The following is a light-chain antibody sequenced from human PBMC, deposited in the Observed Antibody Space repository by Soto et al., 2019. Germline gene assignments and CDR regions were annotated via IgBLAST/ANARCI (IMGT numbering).Light chain of an antibody. CDR3: QSYGDNNQV. V-gene: IGLV6-57*02. CDR1: SGSIASNY. CDR2: EDN. Sequence: VTQPHSVSESPGKTVTISCTGSSGSIASNYVQWFQQRPGSAPTTVIYEDNKRPSGVPDRFSGSIDSSSNSASLTISGLKTEDEADYYCQSYGDNNQVFGGGTKLTVL. J-gene: IGLJ3*02.